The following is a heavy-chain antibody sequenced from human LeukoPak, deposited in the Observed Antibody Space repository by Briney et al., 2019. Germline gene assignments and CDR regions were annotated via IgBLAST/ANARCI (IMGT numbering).Heavy chain of an antibody. CDR3: ATSFRAVNWFDP. CDR2: INPSGGST. Sequence: ASVKVSCKASGYTFTRYYMNWVRQAPGQGLEWMGIINPSGGSTNYAQKFQGRITMTRDTSTSTIYMEVSSLRSEDTAVYYCATSFRAVNWFDPWGQGTLVTVSS. J-gene: IGHJ5*02. D-gene: IGHD3-10*01. CDR1: GYTFTRYY. V-gene: IGHV1-46*01.